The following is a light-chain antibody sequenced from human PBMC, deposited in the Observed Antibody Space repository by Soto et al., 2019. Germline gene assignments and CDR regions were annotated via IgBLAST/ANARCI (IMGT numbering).Light chain of an antibody. V-gene: IGLV7-46*01. CDR3: LLSYSGARSL. CDR1: TGAVTSGHY. J-gene: IGLJ2*01. CDR2: DTS. Sequence: QAVVTQEPSLTVSPGGTVTLTCGSSTGAVTSGHYPYWFQQKPGQAPRTLIYDTSNKHSWTPARFSGSLLGGKAALTLSGAQPEDEAECYCLLSYSGARSLFGGGTKVTVL.